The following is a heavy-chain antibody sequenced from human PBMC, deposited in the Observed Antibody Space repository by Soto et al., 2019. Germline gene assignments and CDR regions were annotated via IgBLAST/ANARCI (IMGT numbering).Heavy chain of an antibody. CDR1: GASVSSGRYY. CDR3: ASVFSSSWFYYFDY. J-gene: IGHJ4*02. D-gene: IGHD6-13*01. CDR2: IFYNWNT. V-gene: IGHV4-61*01. Sequence: QVQLQESGPGLVKPSETLSLTCTVSGASVSSGRYYWSWIRQPPGKGLEWIGYIFYNWNTNYNPSLKRRVTMSIATSKNQFSLKLSSVTAADTALYYCASVFSSSWFYYFDYWGQGALVTVSS.